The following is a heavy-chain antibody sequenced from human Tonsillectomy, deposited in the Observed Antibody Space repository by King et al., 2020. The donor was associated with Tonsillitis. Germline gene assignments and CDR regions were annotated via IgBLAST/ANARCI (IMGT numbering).Heavy chain of an antibody. CDR3: ARDHNIRLPATGFVY. J-gene: IGHJ4*02. CDR2: LNPNSGGS. D-gene: IGHD2-21*02. V-gene: IGHV1-2*02. Sequence: VQLVESGAEVKKPGASVRVSCKASGYTFTDYYMHWVRQAPGQGLDCMGWLNPNSGGSNSAQKFQGRVTMTRDTSISAAYMELSRLRSDDTAVYYCARDHNIRLPATGFVYWGQGTLVTVSS. CDR1: GYTFTDYY.